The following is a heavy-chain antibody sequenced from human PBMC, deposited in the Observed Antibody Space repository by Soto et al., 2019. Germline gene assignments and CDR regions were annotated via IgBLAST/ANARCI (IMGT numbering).Heavy chain of an antibody. J-gene: IGHJ3*02. V-gene: IGHV3-21*01. CDR3: ARETNPYTTSSHAFDI. CDR1: GLFFGVFT. Sequence: EVQLVESGGGWVKLGGSRRFSVEASGLFFGVFTLNGVPRPQGKGLGGISPFSRTGCFIDYTDLLKGRFTISRDNAKSSLSLQMNSLRAEDTALYYCARETNPYTTSSHAFDIWGQGTMVTVSS. D-gene: IGHD6-6*01. CDR2: FSRTGCFI.